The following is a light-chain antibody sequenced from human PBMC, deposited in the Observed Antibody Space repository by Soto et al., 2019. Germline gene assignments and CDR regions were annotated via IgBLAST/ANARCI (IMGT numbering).Light chain of an antibody. V-gene: IGKV2-30*01. J-gene: IGKJ2*01. CDR2: KVS. CDR1: QSLAYSDGNTY. CDR3: MQGSHWSPYT. Sequence: DVVMTQSPLSLPVTLGQPASISCRSSQSLAYSDGNTYLNWFQQRPGQSPRRLIYKVSNRDSGVPVRFTGSGSGAGFTLRIRRVEAEDVGVYDCMQGSHWSPYTFGQGTKLEIK.